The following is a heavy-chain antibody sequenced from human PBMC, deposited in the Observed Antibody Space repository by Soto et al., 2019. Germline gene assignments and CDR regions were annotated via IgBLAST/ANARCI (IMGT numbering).Heavy chain of an antibody. J-gene: IGHJ4*02. CDR1: GVTISTFA. V-gene: IGHV3-23*04. Sequence: VQLVESGGGLVQPGGSLKLSCSASGVTISTFAMSGVRQAPGKGLEWVSAIGARGNTYYADSVKGRFTASRDNSKSMLYMQMLSLRVEDTDTYYCPTTLLRSVHVVEKWGQGTLVIVSS. D-gene: IGHD1-26*01. CDR3: PTTLLRSVHVVEK. CDR2: IGARGNT.